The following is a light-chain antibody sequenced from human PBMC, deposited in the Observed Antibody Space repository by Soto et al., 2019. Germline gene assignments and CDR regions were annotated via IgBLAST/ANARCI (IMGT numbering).Light chain of an antibody. CDR3: QQYEGLPYT. CDR1: QDIGNY. CDR2: EAF. Sequence: DIQMTQSPSSLSASIGDRVTMTCQASQDIGNYLNWFQQRPGRAPKLLISEAFHLQPGVPSRFSGRHSGADFTLTISSLLPEDVATYYCQQYEGLPYTFGRGTKLEIE. J-gene: IGKJ2*01. V-gene: IGKV1-33*01.